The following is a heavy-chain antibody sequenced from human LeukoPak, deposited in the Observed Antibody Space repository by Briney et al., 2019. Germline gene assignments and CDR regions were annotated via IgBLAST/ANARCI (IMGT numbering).Heavy chain of an antibody. Sequence: SETLSLTCTVSGGSISSSSYYWGWIRQPPGKGLEWIGSIYYRGSTYNNPSLESRVTLSVDTSKNQFSLKLSSVTAADTAVYYCARRVLLWFGESQYYFDYWGQGILVTVSS. CDR2: IYYRGST. CDR3: ARRVLLWFGESQYYFDY. J-gene: IGHJ4*02. D-gene: IGHD3-10*01. V-gene: IGHV4-39*01. CDR1: GGSISSSSYY.